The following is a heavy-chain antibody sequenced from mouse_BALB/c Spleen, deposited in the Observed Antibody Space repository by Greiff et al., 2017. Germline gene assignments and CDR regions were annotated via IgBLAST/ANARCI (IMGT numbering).Heavy chain of an antibody. CDR1: GFTFSSYA. J-gene: IGHJ1*01. V-gene: IGHV5-9-3*01. Sequence: DVKLVESGGGLVKPGGSLKLSCAASGFTFSSYAMSWVRQTPEKRLEWVATISSGGSYTYYPDSVTGRFTISRDNAKNTLYLQMSSRRSEETAMYYCERQGKYYSSSSSYWYFDVWGAGTTVTVSS. CDR2: ISSGGSYT. CDR3: ERQGKYYSSSSSYWYFDV. D-gene: IGHD1-1*01.